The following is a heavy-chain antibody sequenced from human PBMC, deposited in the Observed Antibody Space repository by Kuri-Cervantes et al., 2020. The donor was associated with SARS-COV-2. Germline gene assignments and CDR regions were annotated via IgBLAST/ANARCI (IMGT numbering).Heavy chain of an antibody. CDR1: GFTVSSNY. D-gene: IGHD6-19*01. CDR2: INHSGST. J-gene: IGHJ4*02. Sequence: ESLKISCAASGFTVSSNYMSWVRQAPGKGLEWIGEINHSGSTNYNPSLKSRVTISVDTSKNQFSLKLSSVTAADTAVYYCARVSSGWSYRLLDYWGQGTLVTVSS. CDR3: ARVSSGWSYRLLDY. V-gene: IGHV4-34*01.